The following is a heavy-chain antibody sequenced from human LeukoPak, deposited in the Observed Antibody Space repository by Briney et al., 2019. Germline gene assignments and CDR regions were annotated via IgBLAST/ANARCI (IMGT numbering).Heavy chain of an antibody. D-gene: IGHD3-9*01. Sequence: PGGSLRLSCAASGFTFSSYSMNWVRQAPGKGLEWVSYISSSSSTIYYADSVKGRFTISRDNAKNSLYLQMNSLRAEDTAVYYCARDLSRNYDMIRPDLHWFDPWGQGTLVTVSS. CDR1: GFTFSSYS. CDR2: ISSSSSTI. V-gene: IGHV3-48*01. CDR3: ARDLSRNYDMIRPDLHWFDP. J-gene: IGHJ5*02.